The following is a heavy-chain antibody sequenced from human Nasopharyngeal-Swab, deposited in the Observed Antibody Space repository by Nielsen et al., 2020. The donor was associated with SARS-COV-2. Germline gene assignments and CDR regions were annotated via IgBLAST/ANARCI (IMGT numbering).Heavy chain of an antibody. V-gene: IGHV4-31*03. J-gene: IGHJ3*02. CDR3: ARDWNFYSSSWYPNHAFDI. D-gene: IGHD6-13*01. CDR1: GGSISSGGYY. CDR2: IYYSGST. Sequence: SHTLSLTCTVSGGSISSGGYYWSWIRQHPGKGLEWIGYIYYSGSTYYNPSLKSRVTISVDTSKNQFSLKLSSVTAADTAVYYCARDWNFYSSSWYPNHAFDIWGQGTMVTVSS.